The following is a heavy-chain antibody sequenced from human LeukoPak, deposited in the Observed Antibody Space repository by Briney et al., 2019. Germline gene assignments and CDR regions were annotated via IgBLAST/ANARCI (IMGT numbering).Heavy chain of an antibody. CDR3: ARDRLSSTVIFLVANYYYYGMDV. Sequence: PGGSLRLSCAASGFTVSNNYMTWVRQTPGKGLEWVSSISSSSSYIYYADSVKGRFTISRDNAKNSLYLQMNSLRAEDTAVYYCARDRLSSTVIFLVANYYYYGMDVWGQGTTVTVSS. V-gene: IGHV3-21*01. D-gene: IGHD4-4*01. CDR2: ISSSSSYI. CDR1: GFTVSNNY. J-gene: IGHJ6*02.